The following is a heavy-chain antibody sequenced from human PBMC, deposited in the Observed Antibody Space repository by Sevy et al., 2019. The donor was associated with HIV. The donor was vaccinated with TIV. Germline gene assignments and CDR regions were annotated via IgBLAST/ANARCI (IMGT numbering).Heavy chain of an antibody. Sequence: SETLSLTCTVSGGSISSYYWGWIRQPPGKGLEWIGYIYYSGSTNYNPSLKSRVTISVDTSKNQFSLKLSSVTAADTAVYYCASGSDFWSGRGDVWFDPWGQGTLVTVSS. CDR3: ASGSDFWSGRGDVWFDP. D-gene: IGHD3-3*01. CDR2: IYYSGST. J-gene: IGHJ5*02. V-gene: IGHV4-59*01. CDR1: GGSISSYY.